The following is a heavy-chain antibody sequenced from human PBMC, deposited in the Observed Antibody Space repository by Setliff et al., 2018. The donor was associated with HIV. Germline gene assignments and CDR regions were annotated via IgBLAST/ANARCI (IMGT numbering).Heavy chain of an antibody. Sequence: GGSLRLSCAASGFTFSSYWMHWVRQAPGEGLVWVSRVNTDGSIKTYADSVKDRFTISRDNSKNTLSLQMNSLGAEDTAIYYCANRLRGYNKWYYFDYWGQGTLVTVSS. CDR3: ANRLRGYNKWYYFDY. J-gene: IGHJ4*02. CDR2: VNTDGSIK. D-gene: IGHD1-1*01. CDR1: GFTFSSYW. V-gene: IGHV3-74*01.